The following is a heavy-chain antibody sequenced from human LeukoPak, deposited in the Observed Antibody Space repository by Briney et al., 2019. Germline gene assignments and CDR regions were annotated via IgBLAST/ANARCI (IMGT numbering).Heavy chain of an antibody. D-gene: IGHD2-8*01. V-gene: IGHV6-1*01. CDR1: GDNVSSNNAG. CDR3: VRGSIVWGMDV. CDR2: TYYRSKWFN. J-gene: IGHJ6*02. Sequence: SQTLSLTRAISGDNVSSNNAGWNWIRQSPSRGLEWLGRTYYRSKWFNDYAVSVKSRITINPDTSKNQFSLHLNSVTPEDTAVYYCVRGSIVWGMDVWGHGTTVTVSS.